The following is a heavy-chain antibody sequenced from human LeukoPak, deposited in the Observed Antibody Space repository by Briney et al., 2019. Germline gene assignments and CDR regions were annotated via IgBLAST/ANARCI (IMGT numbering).Heavy chain of an antibody. CDR1: GFTFSSYW. J-gene: IGHJ4*02. CDR2: INSDGSSP. D-gene: IGHD6-19*01. Sequence: GGSLRLSCAASGFTFSSYWMHWVRQAPGKGLVWVSCINSDGSSPSYADSVKGRFTISRDNAKNTLSLQMNSLRAEDTAVYYCARDKLGYSSGWQTYGYWGQGTLVTVSS. V-gene: IGHV3-74*01. CDR3: ARDKLGYSSGWQTYGY.